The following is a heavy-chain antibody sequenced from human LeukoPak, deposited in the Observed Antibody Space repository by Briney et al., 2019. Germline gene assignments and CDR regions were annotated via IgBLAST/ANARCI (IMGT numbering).Heavy chain of an antibody. CDR1: GYSISSGYY. D-gene: IGHD5-18*01. V-gene: IGHV4-38-2*01. CDR3: ANQQLWFDY. CDR2: IYHSGST. J-gene: IGHJ4*02. Sequence: PSETLSLTCAVSGYSISSGYYWGWIRQPPGKGLEWIGSIYHSGSTYYNPSLKSRVTISVDTSKNQFSLKLSSVTAADTAAYYCANQQLWFDYWGQGTLVTVSS.